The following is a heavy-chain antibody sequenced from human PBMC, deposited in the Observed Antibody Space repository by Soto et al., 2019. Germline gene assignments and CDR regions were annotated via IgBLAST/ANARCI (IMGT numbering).Heavy chain of an antibody. J-gene: IGHJ6*02. CDR2: IYPGDSDT. Sequence: PGESVKSSGKGSGYSFTIYCIGWVLQMPWKGLEWMGIIYPGDSDTRYSPSFQGQVTISADKSISTAYLQWSSLKASDTAMYYCARHKRRNDSSGYYHKVYYYYGMDVWGQGTTVTVSS. CDR1: GYSFTIYC. CDR3: ARHKRRNDSSGYYHKVYYYYGMDV. D-gene: IGHD3-22*01. V-gene: IGHV5-51*01.